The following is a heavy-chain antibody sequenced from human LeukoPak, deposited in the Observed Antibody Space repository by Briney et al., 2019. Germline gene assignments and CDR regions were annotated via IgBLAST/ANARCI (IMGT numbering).Heavy chain of an antibody. V-gene: IGHV1-69*06. CDR2: IIPIFGTA. CDR3: AREYGVDCSGGSCYSSWFDP. D-gene: IGHD2-15*01. Sequence: SVKVSCKASGYTFTSYAMHWVRQAPGQGLEWMGGIIPIFGTANYAQKFQGRVTITADKSTSTAYMELSSLRSEDTAVYYCAREYGVDCSGGSCYSSWFDPWGQGTLVTVSS. J-gene: IGHJ5*02. CDR1: GYTFTSYA.